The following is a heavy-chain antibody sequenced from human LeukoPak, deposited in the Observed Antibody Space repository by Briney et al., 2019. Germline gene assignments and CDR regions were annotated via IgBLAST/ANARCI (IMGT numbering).Heavy chain of an antibody. CDR2: ISWNSGNI. V-gene: IGHV3-9*01. D-gene: IGHD2/OR15-2a*01. J-gene: IGHJ6*03. CDR3: AKDAYDGATFFYYMDV. Sequence: GGSLRLSCAGSGFTFDDYAMHWVRQTPGKGLEWVSGISWNSGNIAYADFVGGRFTISRDNAKNSLSLQMNSLSDEDTAVYYCAKDAYDGATFFYYMDVWGKGTTVTASS. CDR1: GFTFDDYA.